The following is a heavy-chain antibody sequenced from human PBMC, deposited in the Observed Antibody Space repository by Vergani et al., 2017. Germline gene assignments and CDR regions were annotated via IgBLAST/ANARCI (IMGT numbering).Heavy chain of an antibody. D-gene: IGHD2-15*01. V-gene: IGHV3-48*03. Sequence: EVQLVESGGGLVQPGGSLRLSCAASGFTFSSYEMNWVRQAPGKGLEWVSYISSSGSTIYYADSVKGRFTISRDNAKNSLYLQMNSLRAEDTAVYYCARDLRLVVAATHYFDYWGQGTLVTVSS. J-gene: IGHJ4*02. CDR3: ARDLRLVVAATHYFDY. CDR2: ISSSGSTI. CDR1: GFTFSSYE.